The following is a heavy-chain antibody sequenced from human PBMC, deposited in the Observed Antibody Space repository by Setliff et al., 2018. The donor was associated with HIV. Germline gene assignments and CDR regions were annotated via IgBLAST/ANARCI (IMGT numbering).Heavy chain of an antibody. CDR1: GFPFSSYG. CDR2: IRYDGSNK. D-gene: IGHD3-22*01. CDR3: AKDRGMISRAQEGYFDY. Sequence: GGSLGPSCAAAGFPFSSYGMHWVRQAPGKGREWVAFIRYDGSNKYYAESVKGRFTISRDNSKNTLYLQMNSLRAEDTAVYYCAKDRGMISRAQEGYFDYWGQGTLVTVSS. V-gene: IGHV3-30*02. J-gene: IGHJ4*02.